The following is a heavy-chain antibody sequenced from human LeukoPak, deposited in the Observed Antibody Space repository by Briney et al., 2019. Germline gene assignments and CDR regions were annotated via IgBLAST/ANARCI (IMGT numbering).Heavy chain of an antibody. CDR2: IIPIFGTA. J-gene: IGHJ5*02. V-gene: IGHV1-69*01. CDR1: GGTFSSYA. CDR3: ARAGYCSGGSCYPTGASDRWFDP. Sequence: SVKVSCKASGGTFSSYAISWVRQAPGQGLEWMGGIIPIFGTANYAQKFQGRVTITADESTSTAYMELSSLRSEDTAVYYCARAGYCSGGSCYPTGASDRWFDPWGQGTLVTVPS. D-gene: IGHD2-15*01.